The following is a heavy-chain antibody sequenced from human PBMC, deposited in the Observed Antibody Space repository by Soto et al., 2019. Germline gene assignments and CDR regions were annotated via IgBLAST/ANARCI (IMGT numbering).Heavy chain of an antibody. Sequence: SETLSLTCSVSGYSVSSSDYYWAWIRKPPGNGLEWIGSMLYSGLTYYNPSLKSRVTLSVDTSKNQFSVRLNSVTASDTAVYYCAPLSVSLSGPYGIHVWGQGTTVTVSS. CDR1: GYSVSSSDYY. J-gene: IGHJ6*02. V-gene: IGHV4-39*01. CDR3: APLSVSLSGPYGIHV. D-gene: IGHD2-15*01. CDR2: MLYSGLT.